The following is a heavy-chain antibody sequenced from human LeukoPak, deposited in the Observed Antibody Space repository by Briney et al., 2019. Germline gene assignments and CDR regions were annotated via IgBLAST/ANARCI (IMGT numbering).Heavy chain of an antibody. Sequence: SQTLSLTCTVSGGSISSGGYYWSWIRQPPGKGLEWIGYIYHSGSTYYNPSLKSRVTISVDRSKNQFSLKLSSVTAADTAVYYCARDADYDFWSGYPRAFDPWGQGTLVTVSS. V-gene: IGHV4-30-2*01. CDR2: IYHSGST. D-gene: IGHD3-3*01. CDR1: GGSISSGGYY. J-gene: IGHJ5*02. CDR3: ARDADYDFWSGYPRAFDP.